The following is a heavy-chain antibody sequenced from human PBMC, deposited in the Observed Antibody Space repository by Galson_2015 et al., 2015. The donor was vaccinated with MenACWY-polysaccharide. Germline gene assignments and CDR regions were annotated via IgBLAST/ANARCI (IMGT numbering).Heavy chain of an antibody. CDR2: ISWNSGSI. D-gene: IGHD2/OR15-2a*01. CDR3: AKAILRLDAFDI. J-gene: IGHJ3*02. Sequence: SLRLSCAASGFTFDDYAMHWVRQAPGKGLEWVSGISWNSGSIGYADSVKGRFTISRDNAKNSLYLQMNSLRAEDTALYYCAKAILRLDAFDIWGQGTMVTVSS. V-gene: IGHV3-9*01. CDR1: GFTFDDYA.